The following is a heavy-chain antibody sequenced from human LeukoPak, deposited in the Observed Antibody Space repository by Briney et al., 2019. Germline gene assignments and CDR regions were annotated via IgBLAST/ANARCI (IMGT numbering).Heavy chain of an antibody. J-gene: IGHJ4*02. V-gene: IGHV4-61*08. CDR1: GGSISSGGNY. Sequence: PSETLSLTCTVSGGSISSGGNYWSWLRQPQGKGLEWIGYIYHSGSTNYNPSLKSRVTISIDTSKKQFSLKLSSVTAADPAVYYCARAGKYSSPYFDYWGQGTLVTVSS. CDR2: IYHSGST. CDR3: ARAGKYSSPYFDY. D-gene: IGHD6-6*01.